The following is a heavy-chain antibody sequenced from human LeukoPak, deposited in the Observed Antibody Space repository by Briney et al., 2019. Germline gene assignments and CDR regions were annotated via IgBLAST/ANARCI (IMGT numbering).Heavy chain of an antibody. CDR1: GGSISSGGYY. D-gene: IGHD4-17*01. CDR2: IYYSGST. J-gene: IGHJ3*02. Sequence: SGTLSLTCTVSGGSISSGGYYWSWIRQHPGKGLEWIGYIYYSGSTYYNPSLKSRVTISVDTSKNQFSLKLSSVTAADTAVYYCARGKDGDYGSPPDAFDIWGQGTMVTVSS. CDR3: ARGKDGDYGSPPDAFDI. V-gene: IGHV4-31*03.